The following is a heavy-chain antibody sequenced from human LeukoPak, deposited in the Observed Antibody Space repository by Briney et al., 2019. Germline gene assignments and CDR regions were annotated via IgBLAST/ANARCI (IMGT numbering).Heavy chain of an antibody. CDR3: AASDGGFLEWLHYYYYYGMDV. CDR1: GGTFSSYA. Sequence: ASVKVSCKASGGTFSSYAISWVRQAPGQGLEWMGRIIPIFGIANYAQKFQGRVTITADKSTSTAYMELSSLRSEDTAVYYCAASDGGFLEWLHYYYYYGMDVWGQGTTVTVSS. D-gene: IGHD3-3*01. V-gene: IGHV1-69*04. J-gene: IGHJ6*02. CDR2: IIPIFGIA.